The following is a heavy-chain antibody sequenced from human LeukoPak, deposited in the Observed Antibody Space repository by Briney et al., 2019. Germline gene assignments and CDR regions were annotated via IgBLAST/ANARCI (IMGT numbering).Heavy chain of an antibody. V-gene: IGHV3-23*01. CDR1: GFTFSSYA. D-gene: IGHD2-8*01. CDR2: IRDTGATT. J-gene: IGHJ4*02. CDR3: AKDTSIGRYCTNGVCSPFDY. Sequence: SVGSLRLSCAGSGFTFSSYAMSWVRQAPGKGLEWVSAIRDTGATTYDADSVKGRLTISRDNSRSTLYLQMNSLRAEDTALYYCAKDTSIGRYCTNGVCSPFDYWGQGTLVTVSS.